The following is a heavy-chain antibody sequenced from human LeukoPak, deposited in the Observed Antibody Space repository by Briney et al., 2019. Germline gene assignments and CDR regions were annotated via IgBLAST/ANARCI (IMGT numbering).Heavy chain of an antibody. J-gene: IGHJ4*02. CDR1: GFTFSSYA. Sequence: AGGSLRLSCAASGFTFSSYAMSWVRQAPGKGLEWVSAISGSGGSTYYADSVKGRFTISRDNSKNTLYLQMNSLRAEDTAVYYCAKMGLGVVVAATFDYWGQGTLVTVSS. V-gene: IGHV3-23*01. CDR2: ISGSGGST. CDR3: AKMGLGVVVAATFDY. D-gene: IGHD2-15*01.